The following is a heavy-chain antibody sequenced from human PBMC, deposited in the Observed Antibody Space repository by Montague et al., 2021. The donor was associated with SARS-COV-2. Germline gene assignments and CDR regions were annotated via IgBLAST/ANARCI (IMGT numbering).Heavy chain of an antibody. J-gene: IGHJ4*02. D-gene: IGHD3-10*01. CDR1: GGSMSSYH. CDR3: ARDVRYYYDQ. Sequence: SETLSLTCSVSGGSMSSYHWVWIRQPPGKGLAWIGYVSYRGSTNYNLSLKSRVTISLDTSKNRFSLRVTSVTAADTAVYYCARDVRYYYDQWGQGILVTVSS. CDR2: VSYRGST. V-gene: IGHV4-59*01.